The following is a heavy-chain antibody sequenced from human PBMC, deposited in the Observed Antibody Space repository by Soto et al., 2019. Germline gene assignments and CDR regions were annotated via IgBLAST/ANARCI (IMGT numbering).Heavy chain of an antibody. J-gene: IGHJ6*03. CDR3: ARAYYFGFDYYYYMDV. CDR1: GYTFTSYG. CDR2: ISAYNGNT. D-gene: IGHD3-3*01. Sequence: ASVKVSCKASGYTFTSYGISWVRQAPGQGLEWMGWISAYNGNTNYAQKLQGRVTMTTDTSTSTAYMELGSLRSDDTAVYYCARAYYFGFDYYYYMDVWGKGTTVTVSS. V-gene: IGHV1-18*01.